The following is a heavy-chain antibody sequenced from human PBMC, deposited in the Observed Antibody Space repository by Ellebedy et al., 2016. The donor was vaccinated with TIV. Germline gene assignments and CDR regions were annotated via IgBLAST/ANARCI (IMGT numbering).Heavy chain of an antibody. V-gene: IGHV3-23*01. CDR2: ISRSGGDT. J-gene: IGHJ4*02. CDR3: AKGIWGLDY. D-gene: IGHD7-27*01. Sequence: GESLKISXAASGFIFSRYAMTWVRPAPGKGLEWVSSISRSGGDTYYADSVKGRFTFSRDNSKNRLFLQMNSLRPEDTAVYYCAKGIWGLDYWGQGTLVTVSS. CDR1: GFIFSRYA.